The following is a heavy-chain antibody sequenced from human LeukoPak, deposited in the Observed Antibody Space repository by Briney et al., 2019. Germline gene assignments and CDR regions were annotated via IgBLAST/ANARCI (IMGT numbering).Heavy chain of an antibody. CDR2: IYYSGST. J-gene: IGHJ4*02. D-gene: IGHD1-1*01. V-gene: IGHV4-59*08. CDR1: GGSISSYY. CDR3: ARHRRQWLERPPGYYFDY. Sequence: SETLSLTCTVSGGSISSYYWSWIRQPPGKGLEWIGYIYYSGSTNCNPSLKSRVTISVDTSKNQFSLKLSSVTAADTAVYYCARHRRQWLERPPGYYFDYWGQGTLVTVSS.